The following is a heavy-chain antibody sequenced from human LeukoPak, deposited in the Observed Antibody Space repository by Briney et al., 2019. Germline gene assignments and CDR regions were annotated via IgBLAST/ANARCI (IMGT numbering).Heavy chain of an antibody. Sequence: KAGESLKISGKASGYSFTSYWIGWARQMPGKGLEWMEIIEPSYSETRYTPSFQGQLTLPDNNSLTPAELQWNSVKASDTAMYYCARQTAMGRSGDYWGQGTLVTVSS. CDR2: IEPSYSET. D-gene: IGHD5-18*01. J-gene: IGHJ4*02. V-gene: IGHV5-51*01. CDR1: GYSFTSYW. CDR3: ARQTAMGRSGDY.